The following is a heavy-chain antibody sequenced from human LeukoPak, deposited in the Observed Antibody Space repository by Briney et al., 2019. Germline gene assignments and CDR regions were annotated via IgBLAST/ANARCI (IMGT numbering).Heavy chain of an antibody. CDR2: ISSSSSYI. CDR1: GFTFSSYS. Sequence: GGSLRLSCAASGFTFSSYSMNWVRQAPGKGLEWVSSISSSSSYIYYADSVKGRFTISRDNAKNSLYLQMNSLRAEDTAVYHCAVNYCSSTSCYVDAFDIWGQGTMVTVSS. J-gene: IGHJ3*02. V-gene: IGHV3-21*01. CDR3: AVNYCSSTSCYVDAFDI. D-gene: IGHD2-2*01.